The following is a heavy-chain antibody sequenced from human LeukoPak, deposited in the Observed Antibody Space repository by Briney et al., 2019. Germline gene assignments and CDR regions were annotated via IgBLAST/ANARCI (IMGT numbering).Heavy chain of an antibody. D-gene: IGHD1-26*01. J-gene: IGHJ4*02. V-gene: IGHV4-39*07. CDR1: GGSISSRSCY. CDR2: IYYSGDT. CDR3: ARDRSRWDLLPFDS. Sequence: SETLSLTCTVSGGSISSRSCYWGWIRQPPGKGLEWIANIYYSGDTYYNPSLKSRVTISVDTSKNQFSLKLSSVAAADTAVYYCARDRSRWDLLPFDSWGQGTLVTVSS.